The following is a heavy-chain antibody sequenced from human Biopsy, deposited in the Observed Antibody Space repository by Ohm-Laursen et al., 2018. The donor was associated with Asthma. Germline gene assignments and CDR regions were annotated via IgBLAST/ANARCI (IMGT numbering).Heavy chain of an antibody. J-gene: IGHJ6*02. CDR2: TNERGVT. Sequence: GTLSLTCYVYPGSFSGFYWTWIRQSPEKGLEWIGETNERGVTNNNPSLKSRVIISIDTYWNRVSLKLTSVTAADTAVYYCARGPELDVWGQGTTVTVSS. CDR1: PGSFSGFY. V-gene: IGHV4-34*01. CDR3: ARGPELDV.